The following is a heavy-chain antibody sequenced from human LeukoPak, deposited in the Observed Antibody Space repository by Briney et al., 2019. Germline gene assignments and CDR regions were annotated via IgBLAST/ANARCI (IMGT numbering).Heavy chain of an antibody. Sequence: KPSETLPLTCAASGGSISSYYWSWIRQPPGKGLEWIGYIYYSGSTNYNPSPKRRVTISVDTSKNQFSLNLSSVTAADTAVYYCAREDSSSWSGLGFDPWGQGTLVTVSS. CDR3: AREDSSSWSGLGFDP. CDR2: IYYSGST. J-gene: IGHJ5*02. V-gene: IGHV4-59*01. CDR1: GGSISSYY. D-gene: IGHD6-13*01.